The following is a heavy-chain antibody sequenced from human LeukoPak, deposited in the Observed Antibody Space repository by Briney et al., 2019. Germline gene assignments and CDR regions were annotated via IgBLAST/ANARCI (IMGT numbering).Heavy chain of an antibody. CDR3: ARAFPPLRTSAAGDF. Sequence: GGSLRLSCTASGFTFSDYDMNWVRLAPGKGLEWVSSISGRSSHMYYTGSAKGRFTISRDNAKNSLYLQMNSLRAEDTAVYYCARAFPPLRTSAAGDFWGQGTLVTVSS. CDR2: ISGRSSHM. V-gene: IGHV3-21*06. J-gene: IGHJ4*02. CDR1: GFTFSDYD. D-gene: IGHD6-25*01.